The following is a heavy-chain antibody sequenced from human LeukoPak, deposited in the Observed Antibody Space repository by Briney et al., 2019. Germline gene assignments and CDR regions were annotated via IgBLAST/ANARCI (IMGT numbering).Heavy chain of an antibody. V-gene: IGHV3-9*01. CDR2: ISWNDDII. CDR1: GYIFDDYA. CDR3: AKDIWSAVGTGTHFDY. D-gene: IGHD3-10*01. J-gene: IGHJ4*02. Sequence: GGSLRLSCEASGYIFDDYAMHWVRQAPGKGLEWVSGISWNDDIIAYVDSVKGRFTISRDNAKNSLYLQMNSLRVEDTAFYYCAKDIWSAVGTGTHFDYWGQGILVTVSS.